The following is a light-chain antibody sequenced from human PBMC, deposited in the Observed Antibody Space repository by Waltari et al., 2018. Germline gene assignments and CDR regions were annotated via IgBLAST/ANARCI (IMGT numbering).Light chain of an antibody. CDR1: SSDVGGYNY. V-gene: IGLV2-14*03. CDR3: SSYTSSGTSSNTRV. CDR2: DVS. Sequence: QSALTQPASVSGSPGQSITISCSGTSSDVGGYNYVSWYQHHPGKAPNLVIYDVSSRPSGVSHRYSGSKSGNTASLTISGLQGEDEADYYCSSYTSSGTSSNTRVFGTGTTVTVL. J-gene: IGLJ1*01.